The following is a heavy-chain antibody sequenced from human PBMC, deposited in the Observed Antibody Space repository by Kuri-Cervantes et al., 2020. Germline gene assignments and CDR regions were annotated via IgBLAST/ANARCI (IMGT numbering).Heavy chain of an antibody. CDR2: IYTSGST. J-gene: IGHJ6*02. CDR1: GGSISSGSYY. D-gene: IGHD3-3*01. CDR3: ASGVVITGIGYYYGMDV. V-gene: IGHV4-61*02. Sequence: SETLSLTCTVSGGSISSGSYYWSWIRQPAGKGLEWIGRIYTSGSTNYNPSLKSRVTISVDTSKSQFSLKLSSVTAADTAVYYCASGVVITGIGYYYGMDVWGQGTTVTVSS.